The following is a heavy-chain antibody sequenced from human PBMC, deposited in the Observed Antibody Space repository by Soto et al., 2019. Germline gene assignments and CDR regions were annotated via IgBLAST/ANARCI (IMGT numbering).Heavy chain of an antibody. CDR3: VRTSLVVAVATREDY. CDR2: INSDGSST. V-gene: IGHV3-74*01. CDR1: GFTFSSYW. Sequence: EVQLVESGGGLVQPGGSLRLSCAASGFTFSSYWMHWVRQAPGKGLVWVSRINSDGSSTSYADSVKGRFTISRDNATNTLYLQMNSLRAEDTAVYYCVRTSLVVAVATREDYWGQGTLVTVSS. D-gene: IGHD2-15*01. J-gene: IGHJ4*02.